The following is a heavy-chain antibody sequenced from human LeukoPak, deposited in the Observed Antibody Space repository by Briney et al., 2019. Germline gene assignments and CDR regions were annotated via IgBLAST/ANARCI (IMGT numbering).Heavy chain of an antibody. CDR2: IYYSGST. V-gene: IGHV4-39*07. CDR1: GGSISSSSYY. Sequence: SETLSLTCTVSGGSISSSSYYWGWIRQPPGKGLEWTGSIYYSGSTYYNPSLKSRVTISVDTSKNQFSLKLSSVTAADTAVYYCARGPFYYSPFDYWGQGTLVTVSS. J-gene: IGHJ4*02. D-gene: IGHD2-8*01. CDR3: ARGPFYYSPFDY.